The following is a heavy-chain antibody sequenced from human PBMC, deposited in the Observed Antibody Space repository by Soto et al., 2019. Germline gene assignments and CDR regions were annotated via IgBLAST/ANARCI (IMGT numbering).Heavy chain of an antibody. CDR1: GYSFTSYW. D-gene: IGHD3-3*01. Sequence: PGESLKISGKGCGYSFTSYWSGWVRQMHGKGLEWMGIIYPGDSDTRYSPSFQGQVTISADKSISTAYLQWSSLKASDTAMYYCARQIPPPFWSGYLESDYYYGMDVWGQGTTVTVSS. J-gene: IGHJ6*02. V-gene: IGHV5-51*01. CDR3: ARQIPPPFWSGYLESDYYYGMDV. CDR2: IYPGDSDT.